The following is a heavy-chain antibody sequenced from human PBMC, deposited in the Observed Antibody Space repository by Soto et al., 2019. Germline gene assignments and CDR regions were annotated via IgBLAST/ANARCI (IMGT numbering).Heavy chain of an antibody. Sequence: SETLSVTCTLSVVSITIGAYYWTWVRQHPGKGLEWIGYLYYNGNTYFSPSLKSRLTISIDTSKNQFSLKLSSVTAADTAMYYCERARLRAVYAFDFWGQGTMVTVSS. J-gene: IGHJ3*01. D-gene: IGHD4-17*01. CDR3: ERARLRAVYAFDF. V-gene: IGHV4-31*03. CDR2: LYYNGNT. CDR1: VVSITIGAYY.